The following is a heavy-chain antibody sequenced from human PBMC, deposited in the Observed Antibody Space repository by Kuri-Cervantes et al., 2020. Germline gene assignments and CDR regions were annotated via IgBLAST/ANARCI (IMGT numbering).Heavy chain of an antibody. J-gene: IGHJ3*02. CDR3: ARDHEGWAFDI. V-gene: IGHV3-7*04. CDR2: IKQDGSEK. CDR1: GFTFSNYW. Sequence: GESLKISCAASGFTFSNYWMSWVRQAPGKGLEWVANIKQDGSEKYYVDSVRGRFTISRDNAKNLLFLQMNSLRAEDTAVYYCARDHEGWAFDIWGQGTMVTVSS.